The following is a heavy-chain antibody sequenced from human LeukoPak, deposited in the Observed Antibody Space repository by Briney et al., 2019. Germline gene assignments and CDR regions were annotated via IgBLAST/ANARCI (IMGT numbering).Heavy chain of an antibody. CDR2: IWLDGSE. CDR1: GFIFRNYG. CDR3: ARDALQRRDYDSMGY. D-gene: IGHD3-22*01. J-gene: IGHJ4*02. Sequence: PGRSLRLSCAASGFIFRNYGLHWVRQAPGKGLEWVAVIWLDGSEYYADSVKGRFSISRDNSENTVSLQMDSLRDEDTAVYYCARDALQRRDYDSMGYWGQGTLVTVSS. V-gene: IGHV3-33*01.